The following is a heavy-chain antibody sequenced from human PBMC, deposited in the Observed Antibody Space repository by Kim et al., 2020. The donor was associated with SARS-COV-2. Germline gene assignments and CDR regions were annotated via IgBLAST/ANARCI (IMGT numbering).Heavy chain of an antibody. D-gene: IGHD3-22*01. CDR3: ARSGPYYYDTHFDY. V-gene: IGHV4-59*01. Sequence: PALKSRVTISVDTSKNQCSLKLSSVTAADTAVYYCARSGPYYYDTHFDYWGQGTLVTVSS. J-gene: IGHJ4*02.